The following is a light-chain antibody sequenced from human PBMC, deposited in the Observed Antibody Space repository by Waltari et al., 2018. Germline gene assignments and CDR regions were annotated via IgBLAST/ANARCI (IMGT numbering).Light chain of an antibody. J-gene: IGLJ2*01. Sequence: SHELTQPPSVSMSPGQTATTPHSKQPFQDKHAYWYQQKPGQSPVLVIFQDTKRPSGIPERFSGSTSGNTATLTITGTHPMDEADFYCQAWDGTTAVFGGGTKLTVL. CDR2: QDT. CDR3: QAWDGTTAV. V-gene: IGLV3-1*01. CDR1: PFQDKH.